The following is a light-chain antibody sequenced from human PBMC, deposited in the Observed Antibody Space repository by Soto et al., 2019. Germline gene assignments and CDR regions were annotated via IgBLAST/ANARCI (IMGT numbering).Light chain of an antibody. CDR3: TSRAGHSVL. CDR1: SSDVGGGNY. CDR2: KVR. J-gene: IGLJ3*02. Sequence: QSALTQPPSASGSPGQSVTISCTGTSSDVGGGNYVSWYQQHPGKALQLIIYKVRMRPSGVPDRFSGSKSANTASLTVSGLQAEDEADYSGTSRAGHSVLFGGGTKVTVL. V-gene: IGLV2-8*01.